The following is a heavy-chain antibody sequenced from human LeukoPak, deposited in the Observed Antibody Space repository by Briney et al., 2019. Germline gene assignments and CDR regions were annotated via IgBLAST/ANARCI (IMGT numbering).Heavy chain of an antibody. D-gene: IGHD6-13*01. CDR3: ARRSSSWKNWFDP. V-gene: IGHV4-59*11. CDR1: GGSISTHY. CDR2: IYYTGNT. J-gene: IGHJ5*02. Sequence: SETLSLTCTVSGGSISTHYWSWIRQPPGKGLEWIGYIYYTGNTNYNPSLKSRVTISIDASKNQFSLTLSSVTAADTAVYYCARRSSSWKNWFDPWGQGTLVTVSS.